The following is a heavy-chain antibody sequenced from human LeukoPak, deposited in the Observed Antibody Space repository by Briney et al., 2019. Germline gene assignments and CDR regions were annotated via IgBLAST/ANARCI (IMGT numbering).Heavy chain of an antibody. Sequence: GGSLRLSCAASGFTFSTYAMRWVRQAPGKGLEWVSAINNSGGSTYYADSVKGRFTISRDNSRNTLYLQMNSLRAEDTAIYYCARDIELSTWGLGTTVTVSS. J-gene: IGHJ3*01. V-gene: IGHV3-23*01. CDR3: ARDIELST. CDR2: INNSGGST. D-gene: IGHD3-16*02. CDR1: GFTFSTYA.